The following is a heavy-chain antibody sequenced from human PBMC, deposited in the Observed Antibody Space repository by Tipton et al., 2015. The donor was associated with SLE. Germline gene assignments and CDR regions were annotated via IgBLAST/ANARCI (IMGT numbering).Heavy chain of an antibody. Sequence: SLRLSCAASGFSFSCYYLIWVRHVPGKGLVWVSRIESDGRSTAYADPVKGRFTVSRDNAQDTPFLQMDSLRPDDSGVYYCARAFRLGLDSFDIWGQGTTVTVS. CDR1: GFSFSCYY. CDR3: ARAFRLGLDSFDI. V-gene: IGHV3-74*01. CDR2: IESDGRST. J-gene: IGHJ3*02. D-gene: IGHD6-19*01.